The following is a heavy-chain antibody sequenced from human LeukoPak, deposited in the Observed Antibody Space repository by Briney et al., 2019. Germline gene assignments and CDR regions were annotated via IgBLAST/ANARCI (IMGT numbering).Heavy chain of an antibody. D-gene: IGHD3-22*01. V-gene: IGHV4-59*01. CDR1: DDSITMYY. Sequence: SETLSLTCSVSDDSITMYYWTWIRQPPGKGLEWIGYIYYSGSTNYNPSLKSRVTISVDTSKNQFSLKLSSVTAADTAVYYCARATSESSGYYYYYMDVWGKGTTVTISS. CDR3: ARATSESSGYYYYYMDV. J-gene: IGHJ6*03. CDR2: IYYSGST.